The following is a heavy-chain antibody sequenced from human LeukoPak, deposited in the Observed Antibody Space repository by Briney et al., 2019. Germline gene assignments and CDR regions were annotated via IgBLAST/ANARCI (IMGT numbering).Heavy chain of an antibody. J-gene: IGHJ6*03. Sequence: SVKVSCKASGGTLSSYAISWVRQAPGQGLEWMGGIIPIFGTANYAQKFQGRVTITADESTSTAYMELSSLRSEDTAVYYCARAGFGGFGVYYYYMDVWGKGTTVTVSS. CDR1: GGTLSSYA. CDR2: IIPIFGTA. V-gene: IGHV1-69*01. CDR3: ARAGFGGFGVYYYYMDV. D-gene: IGHD3-10*01.